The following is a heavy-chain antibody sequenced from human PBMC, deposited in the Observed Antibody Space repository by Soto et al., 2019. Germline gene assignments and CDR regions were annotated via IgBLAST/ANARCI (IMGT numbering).Heavy chain of an antibody. CDR1: GYTFTSYD. D-gene: IGHD6-19*01. CDR3: ARGGSSGWSYYYYGMDV. J-gene: IGHJ6*02. CDR2: MNPNSGNT. Sequence: QVQLVQSGAEVKKPGASVKVSCKASGYTFTSYDINWVRQATGQGLEWMGWMNPNSGNTGYAQKFQGRVTMTRNTSXSXXYMELSSLRSEDTAVYYCARGGSSGWSYYYYGMDVWGQGTTVTVSS. V-gene: IGHV1-8*01.